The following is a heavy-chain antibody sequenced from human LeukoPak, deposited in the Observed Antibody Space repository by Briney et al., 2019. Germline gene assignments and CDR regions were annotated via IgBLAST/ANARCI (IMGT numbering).Heavy chain of an antibody. CDR1: GDSISSGYY. V-gene: IGHV4-38-2*02. D-gene: IGHD4-17*01. CDR3: ARVGDYGDYVNWFDP. CDR2: GYHMGST. J-gene: IGHJ5*02. Sequence: SETLSLTCTVSGDSISSGYYWGWIRQPPGKGLEWIGSGYHMGSTYFNPSLRSRVTILIDIFKNQFSLKMSSVTAADTAIYYCARVGDYGDYVNWFDPWGPGTLVTVSS.